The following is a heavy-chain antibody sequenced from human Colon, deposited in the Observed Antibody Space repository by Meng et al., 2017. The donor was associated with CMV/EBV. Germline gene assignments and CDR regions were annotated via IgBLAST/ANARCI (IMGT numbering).Heavy chain of an antibody. J-gene: IGHJ4*02. CDR3: GYTTGRHGVPDY. CDR1: GFTFSNYW. CDR2: INSDGSST. V-gene: IGHV3-74*01. D-gene: IGHD1-1*01. Sequence: CAGSGFTFSNYWMHWVRQAPGKGLVWVSRINSDGSSTNYADSVKGRFTISRDNAKSTVYLEMNGLRAEDTAVYYCGYTTGRHGVPDYWGQGTLVTVSS.